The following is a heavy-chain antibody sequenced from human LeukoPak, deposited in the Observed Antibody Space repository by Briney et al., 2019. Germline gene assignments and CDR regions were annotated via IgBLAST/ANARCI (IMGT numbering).Heavy chain of an antibody. V-gene: IGHV4-59*01. CDR2: MYYSGST. CDR1: GGSISSYY. Sequence: NSSETLSLTCTVSGGSISSYYWSWIRQPSGKGLEWIGYMYYSGSTNYNPSLKSRVTISVDTSRNQFALKLSSVTAADTAVYYCARVDFGAFDIWGQGTMVTVSS. CDR3: ARVDFGAFDI. D-gene: IGHD4-17*01. J-gene: IGHJ3*02.